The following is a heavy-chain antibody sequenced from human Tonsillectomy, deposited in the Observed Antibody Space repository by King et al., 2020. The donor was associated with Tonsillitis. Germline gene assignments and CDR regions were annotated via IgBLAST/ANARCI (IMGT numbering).Heavy chain of an antibody. CDR2: VYYTGAT. V-gene: IGHV4-31*03. CDR1: GVSISSGGYY. J-gene: IGHJ5*02. CDR3: ARDREATCSGGSCTLGWFDP. Sequence: VQLQESGPGLVKPSQTLSLTCSVSGVSISSGGYYWSWIRQHPGKGLEWIGYVYYTGATYYTPSLRGRVTMSIDPPKNQFSLNVNSVTAADTAIYYCARDREATCSGGSCTLGWFDPWGQGTLVTVSS. D-gene: IGHD2-15*01.